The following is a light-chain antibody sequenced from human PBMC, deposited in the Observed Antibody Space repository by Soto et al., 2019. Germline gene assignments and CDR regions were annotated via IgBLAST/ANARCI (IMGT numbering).Light chain of an antibody. CDR2: WSS. J-gene: IGKJ4*01. Sequence: DIVMTQSPDSLAVSLGERATINCKSSQRVLYSSNSKNYLAWYQQNPGQPPKLLIYWSSTRESGVPDRFTGSGSGTDFTLTISSLQAEDVAVYYCQQYYSTPLTFGGGTKVEIK. CDR3: QQYYSTPLT. V-gene: IGKV4-1*01. CDR1: QRVLYSSNSKNY.